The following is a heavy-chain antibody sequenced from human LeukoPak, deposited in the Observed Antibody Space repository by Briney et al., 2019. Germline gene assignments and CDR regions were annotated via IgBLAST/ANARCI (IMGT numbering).Heavy chain of an antibody. J-gene: IGHJ4*02. CDR3: ASSMVRGVFDY. D-gene: IGHD3-10*01. Sequence: PSQTLSLTCTVSGGSISSDDYYWSWIRQPPGKGLEWIGYVYYSGNTYYNPSLKSRVTISLDTSKNQFSLKLSSVTAADTAVYYCASSMVRGVFDYWGPGTLVTVSS. CDR2: VYYSGNT. V-gene: IGHV4-30-4*01. CDR1: GGSISSDDYY.